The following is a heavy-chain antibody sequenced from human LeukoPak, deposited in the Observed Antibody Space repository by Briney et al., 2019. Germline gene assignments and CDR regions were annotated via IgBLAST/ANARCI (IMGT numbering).Heavy chain of an antibody. D-gene: IGHD7-27*01. CDR3: ARGGEFFDY. CDR2: ITSSSSSV. V-gene: IGHV3-21*01. Sequence: GGSLRLSCAASGFNFRNYDMNWVRQVPGKGLEWVSSITSSSSSVRYADSVKGRFTISRDNARNSVSLQMNGLRAEDTAVYYCARGGEFFDYWGQGTLVTVSS. CDR1: GFNFRNYD. J-gene: IGHJ4*02.